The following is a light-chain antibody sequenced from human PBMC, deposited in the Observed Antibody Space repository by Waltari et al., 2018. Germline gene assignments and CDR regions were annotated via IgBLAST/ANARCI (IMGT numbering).Light chain of an antibody. CDR1: QSLLHSDGYNY. J-gene: IGKJ4*01. CDR3: MQALQTKVT. V-gene: IGKV2-28*01. Sequence: DIVMTQSPLSLPVTPGESASISCRSSQSLLHSDGYNYLDWYLQKPGQSPQLLIYLGSNRASGVPDRFSGSGSGTDFTLKISRVEAEDVGVYYCMQALQTKVTFGGGTKVEIK. CDR2: LGS.